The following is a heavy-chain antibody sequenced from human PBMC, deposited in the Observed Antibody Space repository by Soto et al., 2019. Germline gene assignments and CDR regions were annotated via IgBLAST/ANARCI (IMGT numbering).Heavy chain of an antibody. Sequence: QVQLQQWGAGLLKPSETLSLTCAVYGGSFSGYYWSWIRQPPGKGLEWIGEINHSGSTNYNPSLKSRVTISVGMSKNQFSLKLSSVTAADTAVYYCARGGRQQLIPTPISYKIDDWGQGTLVTVSS. CDR1: GGSFSGYY. CDR2: INHSGST. CDR3: ARGGRQQLIPTPISYKIDD. V-gene: IGHV4-34*01. D-gene: IGHD6-13*01. J-gene: IGHJ4*02.